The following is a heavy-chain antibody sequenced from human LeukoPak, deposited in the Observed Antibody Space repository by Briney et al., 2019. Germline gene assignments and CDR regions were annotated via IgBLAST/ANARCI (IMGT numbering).Heavy chain of an antibody. CDR1: GFTLTNYA. J-gene: IGHJ4*02. Sequence: GTSLRLSCVVSGFTLTNYALHWVRQAPGKGLEWVAVISYAGTNKYYADSVKGRFTISRDISKNTVYLHMDSLRDEDTAVYFCARGGYYYDTTGSPGDYWGQGTLVTVSS. CDR3: ARGGYYYDTTGSPGDY. V-gene: IGHV3-30-3*01. CDR2: ISYAGTNK. D-gene: IGHD3-22*01.